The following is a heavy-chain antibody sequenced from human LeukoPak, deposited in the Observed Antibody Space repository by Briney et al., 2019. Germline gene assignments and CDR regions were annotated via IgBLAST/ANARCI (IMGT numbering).Heavy chain of an antibody. Sequence: PSETLSLTCTVSGGSMSSSSYYWGWIRQPPGKGLEWIGSIYYSGSTYYNPSLKSRVTISVDTSKNQFSLKLSSVTAADTAVYYCARLGPGIRGSGWFDPWGQGTLVTVSS. V-gene: IGHV4-39*01. D-gene: IGHD3-10*01. J-gene: IGHJ5*02. CDR3: ARLGPGIRGSGWFDP. CDR2: IYYSGST. CDR1: GGSMSSSSYY.